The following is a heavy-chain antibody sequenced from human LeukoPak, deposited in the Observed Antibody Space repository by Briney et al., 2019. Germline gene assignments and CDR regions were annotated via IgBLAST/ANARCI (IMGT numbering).Heavy chain of an antibody. Sequence: SETLSLTCAVYGGSFSGYYWSWIRQPPGKGLEWIGEINNSGSTNYNPSLKSRVTISVDTSKNQFSLKLSSVTAADTAVYYCARVPYYYGSGSRPAFDPWGQGTLVTVSS. V-gene: IGHV4-34*01. CDR2: INNSGST. CDR1: GGSFSGYY. CDR3: ARVPYYYGSGSRPAFDP. D-gene: IGHD3-10*01. J-gene: IGHJ5*02.